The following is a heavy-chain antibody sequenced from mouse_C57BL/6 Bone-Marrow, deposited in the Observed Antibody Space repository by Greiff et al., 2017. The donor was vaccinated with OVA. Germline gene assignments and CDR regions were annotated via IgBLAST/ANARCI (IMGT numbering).Heavy chain of an antibody. V-gene: IGHV1-19*01. D-gene: IGHD2-1*01. J-gene: IGHJ3*01. CDR1: GYTFTDYY. CDR2: INPYNGGT. CDR3: ARLENGNYRAWFAY. Sequence: VQLKQSGPVLVKPGASVKMSCKASGYTFTDYYMNWVKQSHGKSLEWIGVINPYNGGTSYNQKFKGKATLTVDKSSSTAYMELNSLTSEDSAVYYCARLENGNYRAWFAYWGQGTLVTVSA.